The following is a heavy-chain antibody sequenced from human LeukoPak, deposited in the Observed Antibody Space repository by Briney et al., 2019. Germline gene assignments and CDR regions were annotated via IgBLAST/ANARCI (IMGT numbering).Heavy chain of an antibody. D-gene: IGHD5/OR15-5a*01. Sequence: ASVKVSCKASGYHFTGYHVHWVRQAPGQGLEWMGRISTDSGDADIAQKFQGRVTMTRDTSISTAYMELSRLTSDNSAVYYCAGLGSTVKGRINPWGQGTSVTVSS. CDR2: ISTDSGDA. V-gene: IGHV1-2*02. CDR1: GYHFTGYH. CDR3: AGLGSTVKGRINP. J-gene: IGHJ5*02.